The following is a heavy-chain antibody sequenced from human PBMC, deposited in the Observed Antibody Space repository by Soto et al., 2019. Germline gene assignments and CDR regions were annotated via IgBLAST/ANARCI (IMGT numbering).Heavy chain of an antibody. J-gene: IGHJ6*02. CDR3: VKDGSSGWPYYYGMDV. V-gene: IGHV3-30*18. Sequence: GGSLRLSCAASGFAFSSYGMHWVRQAPGKGLEWVAVISYDGSNKYYADSVKGRFTISRDNSKNTLYLQMSSLRAEDTAVYYCVKDGSSGWPYYYGMDVWGQGTTVTVSS. D-gene: IGHD6-19*01. CDR1: GFAFSSYG. CDR2: ISYDGSNK.